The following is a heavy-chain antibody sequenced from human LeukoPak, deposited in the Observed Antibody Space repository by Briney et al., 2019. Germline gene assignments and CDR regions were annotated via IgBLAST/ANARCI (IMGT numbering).Heavy chain of an antibody. Sequence: GGSLRLSCAASGFTFSSYSMNWVRQAPGKGLEWVSSISSSSYIYYADSVKGRFTISRDNAKNSLYLQMNSLRAEDTAVYYCAREQSGEYYYDSSGLSGDYWGQGTLVTVSS. D-gene: IGHD3-22*01. CDR1: GFTFSSYS. V-gene: IGHV3-21*01. CDR3: AREQSGEYYYDSSGLSGDY. J-gene: IGHJ4*02. CDR2: ISSSSYI.